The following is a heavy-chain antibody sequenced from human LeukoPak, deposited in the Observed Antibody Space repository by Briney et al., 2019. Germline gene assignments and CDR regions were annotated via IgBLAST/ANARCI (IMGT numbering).Heavy chain of an antibody. J-gene: IGHJ3*02. Sequence: SHTLSLTCNVSGDSISSGDYYWSWIRQPAGKGLEWFVRISSSGSTNYNPSLKSRVTISVDTSKNQFSLKLSSVTAADTAVYFCARGPYSYDSSGAFDIWGQGTMVTVSS. D-gene: IGHD3-22*01. CDR2: ISSSGST. CDR3: ARGPYSYDSSGAFDI. V-gene: IGHV4-61*02. CDR1: GDSISSGDYY.